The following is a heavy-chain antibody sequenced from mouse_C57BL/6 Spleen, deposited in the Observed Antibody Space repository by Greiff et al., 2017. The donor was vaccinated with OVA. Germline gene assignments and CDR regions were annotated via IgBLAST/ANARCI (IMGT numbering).Heavy chain of an antibody. D-gene: IGHD4-1*01. CDR1: GYTFTSYT. J-gene: IGHJ4*01. CDR2: INPSSGYT. V-gene: IGHV1-4*01. CDR3: ARSGTEYYAMDY. Sequence: VQLVESGAELARPGASVKMSCKASGYTFTSYTMHWVKQRPGQGLEWIGYINPSSGYTKYNQKFKDKATLTADKSSSTAYMQLSSLTSEDSAVYYCARSGTEYYAMDYWGQGTSVTVSS.